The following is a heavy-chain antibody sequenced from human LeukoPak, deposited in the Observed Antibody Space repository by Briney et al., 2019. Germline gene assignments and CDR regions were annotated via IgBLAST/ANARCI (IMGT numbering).Heavy chain of an antibody. Sequence: ASVKVSCKASGYTFTGYYMHWVRQAPGQGREWMGRINPNSGGTNYAQKFRGRVTMTRDTSISTAYMELSRLRSDDTAVYYCAREGNVLRFFEWPFDYWGRGTLVTVSS. CDR2: INPNSGGT. J-gene: IGHJ4*02. V-gene: IGHV1-2*06. CDR1: GYTFTGYY. D-gene: IGHD3-3*01. CDR3: AREGNVLRFFEWPFDY.